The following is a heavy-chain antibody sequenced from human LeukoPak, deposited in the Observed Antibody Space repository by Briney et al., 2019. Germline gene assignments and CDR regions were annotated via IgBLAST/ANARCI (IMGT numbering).Heavy chain of an antibody. Sequence: PSETLSLTCTVSGGSLSGEYWSWSRQSPGKELELIGYIYFPGHTNYKPSLRSRVTISGDTSKNVFSLTLNSVTAADTAIYYCARQGGTYFPRFDVWGPGTLVTVSS. CDR2: IYFPGHT. CDR1: GGSLSGEY. J-gene: IGHJ4*02. V-gene: IGHV4-59*08. D-gene: IGHD2/OR15-2a*01. CDR3: ARQGGTYFPRFDV.